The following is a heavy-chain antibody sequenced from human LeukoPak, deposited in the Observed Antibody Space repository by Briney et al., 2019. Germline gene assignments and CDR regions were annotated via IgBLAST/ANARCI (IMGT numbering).Heavy chain of an antibody. CDR1: GFTFSSYS. J-gene: IGHJ4*02. Sequence: GGSLRLSCAASGFTFSSYSMNWVRRAPGKGLEWVSSISSSSSYIYYADSVKGRFTISRDNAKNSLYLQMNSLRAEDTAVYYCASGSSSWAYYFDYWGQGTLVTVSS. V-gene: IGHV3-21*01. D-gene: IGHD6-13*01. CDR3: ASGSSSWAYYFDY. CDR2: ISSSSSYI.